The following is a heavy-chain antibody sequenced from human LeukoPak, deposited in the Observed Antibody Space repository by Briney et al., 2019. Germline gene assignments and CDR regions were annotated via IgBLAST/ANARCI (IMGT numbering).Heavy chain of an antibody. J-gene: IGHJ4*01. Sequence: GGSLRLSCAASGFTFSNFAMSWVRQAPGKGLEWVSTLSGSGITTYYADSVKGRFTISRDNSKNTLYLQMNSLRAEDTAVYYCAKGIYSSGWSYFDYWGHGTLVTVSS. CDR2: LSGSGITT. CDR3: AKGIYSSGWSYFDY. V-gene: IGHV3-23*01. CDR1: GFTFSNFA. D-gene: IGHD6-19*01.